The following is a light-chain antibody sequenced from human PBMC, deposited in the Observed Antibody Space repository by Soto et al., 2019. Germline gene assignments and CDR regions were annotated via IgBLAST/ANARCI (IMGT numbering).Light chain of an antibody. Sequence: EIVLTQSPSTLSFSPWERSTLSFRASQSVSSHLAWFQQRPGQAPRLLIYDASNRATGIPARFSGRGSGTDFTLTISSLEPEDFAVYYCQQRSSAITFGQGTRLEIK. CDR3: QQRSSAIT. V-gene: IGKV3-11*01. CDR1: QSVSSH. J-gene: IGKJ5*01. CDR2: DAS.